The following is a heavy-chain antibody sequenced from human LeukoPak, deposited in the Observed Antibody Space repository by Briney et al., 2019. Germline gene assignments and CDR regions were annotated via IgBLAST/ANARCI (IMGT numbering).Heavy chain of an antibody. CDR3: ARGRYCSSTSCYSSSFGY. Sequence: PSETLSLTYAVYGGSFSGYYWSWIRQPPGKGLEWIGEINHSGSTNYNPSLKSRVTISVDTSKNQFSLKLSSVTAADTAVYYCARGRYCSSTSCYSSSFGYWGQGTLVTVSS. V-gene: IGHV4-34*01. D-gene: IGHD2-2*02. J-gene: IGHJ4*02. CDR1: GGSFSGYY. CDR2: INHSGST.